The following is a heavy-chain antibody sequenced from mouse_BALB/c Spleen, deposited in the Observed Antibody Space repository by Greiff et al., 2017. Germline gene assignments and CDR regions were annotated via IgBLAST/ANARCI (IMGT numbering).Heavy chain of an antibody. CDR1: GYSITSDYA. V-gene: IGHV3-2*02. Sequence: EVQLVESGPGLVKPSQSLSLTCTVTGYSITSDYAWNWIRQFPGNKLEWMGYISYSGSTSYNPSLKSRIPITRDTSKNQFFLQLNSVTTEDTATYYCARRTTAPYYFDYWGQGTTLTVSS. CDR2: ISYSGST. CDR3: ARRTTAPYYFDY. J-gene: IGHJ2*01. D-gene: IGHD1-2*01.